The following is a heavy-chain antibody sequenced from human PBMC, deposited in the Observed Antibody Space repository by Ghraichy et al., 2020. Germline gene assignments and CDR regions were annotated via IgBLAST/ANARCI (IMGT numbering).Heavy chain of an antibody. D-gene: IGHD2-2*01. CDR2: IIPIFGTA. CDR1: GGTFSSYA. J-gene: IGHJ6*02. CDR3: ARDLYCSSTSCYLNYGMDV. V-gene: IGHV1-69*13. Sequence: SVKVSCKASGGTFSSYAISWVRQAPGQGLEWMGGIIPIFGTANYAQKFQGRVTITADESTSTAYMELSSLRSEDTAVYYCARDLYCSSTSCYLNYGMDVWGQGTTVTVSS.